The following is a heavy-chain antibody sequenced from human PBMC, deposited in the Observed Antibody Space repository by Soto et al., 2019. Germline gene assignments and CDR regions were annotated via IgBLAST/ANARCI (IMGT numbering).Heavy chain of an antibody. Sequence: GGSLRLSCAASGFTFSSYAMSWVRQAPGKGLERVSAISGSGGSTYYADSVKGRFTISGDNSKNTLYLQMNSLGAEDTAVYYCAKDLVGAMRDYYYYYGMDVWGQGTTVTVSS. V-gene: IGHV3-23*01. D-gene: IGHD1-26*01. J-gene: IGHJ6*02. CDR1: GFTFSSYA. CDR2: ISGSGGST. CDR3: AKDLVGAMRDYYYYYGMDV.